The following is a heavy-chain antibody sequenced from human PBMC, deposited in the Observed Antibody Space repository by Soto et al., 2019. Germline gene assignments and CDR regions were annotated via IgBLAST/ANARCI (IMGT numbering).Heavy chain of an antibody. J-gene: IGHJ4*02. CDR1: GSSISTYY. CDR3: ARDSHHIGY. CDR2: ISARGST. V-gene: IGHV4-4*07. Sequence: PXATLSLTCSVSGSSISTYYWSWVRQPAGKGLEWIGRISARGSTAYNPSLKGRVTMSVDTSKNQFSLKLNSVTAADTAVYYCARDSHHIGYWGQGILVNV.